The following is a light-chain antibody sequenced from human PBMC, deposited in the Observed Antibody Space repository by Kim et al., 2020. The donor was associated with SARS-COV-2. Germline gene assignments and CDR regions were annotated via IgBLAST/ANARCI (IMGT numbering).Light chain of an antibody. Sequence: ASTGDRITSNCRATLGISNYLAWYQQKPGKAPNRLIYAASTLQSGGPSRFSGSGSGTDFTLTISYMQSEDFATYYCQQYYTYPQTFGQGTKVDIK. CDR3: QQYYTYPQT. J-gene: IGKJ1*01. CDR2: AAS. CDR1: LGISNY. V-gene: IGKV1-8*01.